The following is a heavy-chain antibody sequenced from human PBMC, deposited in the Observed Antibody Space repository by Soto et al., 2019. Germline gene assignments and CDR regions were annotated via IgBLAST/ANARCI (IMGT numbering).Heavy chain of an antibody. CDR3: AREVSSSWQYYFDY. D-gene: IGHD6-13*01. J-gene: IGHJ4*02. Sequence: SLRLSCAASGFTFSSYWMSWVRQAPGKGLEWVANIKQDGSEKYYVDSVKGRFTISRDNAKNSLYLQMNSLRAEDTAVYYCAREVSSSWQYYFDYWGQGTLVTVSS. CDR2: IKQDGSEK. CDR1: GFTFSSYW. V-gene: IGHV3-7*01.